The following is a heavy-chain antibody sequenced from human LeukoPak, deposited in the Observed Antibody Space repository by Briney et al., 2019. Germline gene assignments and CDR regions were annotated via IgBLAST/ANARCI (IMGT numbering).Heavy chain of an antibody. CDR3: ARDTNNGLDV. CDR2: ISSSGRLM. J-gene: IGHJ6*02. D-gene: IGHD1-14*01. V-gene: IGHV3-11*01. Sequence: GGSLRLSCAATGFTFSEYYINWIRQAPGKGLEWVSHISSSGRLMQYADSVRGRFTITRDNAQNFMSLQMNNLKPEDTAVYYCARDTNNGLDVWGRGTTVTVS. CDR1: GFTFSEYY.